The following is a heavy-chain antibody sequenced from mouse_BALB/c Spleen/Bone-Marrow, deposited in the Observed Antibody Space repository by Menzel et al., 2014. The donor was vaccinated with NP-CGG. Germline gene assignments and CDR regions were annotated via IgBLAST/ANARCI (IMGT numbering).Heavy chain of an antibody. CDR2: INPYNDGI. CDR1: GYTFTSYV. Sequence: EVQLQQSGPELVKPGTSVKMSCKASGYTFTSYVMHWVKQKPGQGLEWIGYINPYNDGIKYNEKFKGKATLTSDKSSSTAYMELSSLTSEFSAVYLCGRDYYGSTSFAYCCQGTLVTVS. CDR3: GRDYYGSTSFAY. D-gene: IGHD1-1*01. V-gene: IGHV1-14*01. J-gene: IGHJ3*01.